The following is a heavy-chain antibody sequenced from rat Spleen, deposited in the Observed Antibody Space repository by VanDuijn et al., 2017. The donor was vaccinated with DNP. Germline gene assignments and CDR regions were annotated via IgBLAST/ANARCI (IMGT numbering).Heavy chain of an antibody. J-gene: IGHJ2*01. D-gene: IGHD1-1*01. CDR1: GLSLTSNS. Sequence: VQLKESGPGLVQPSQTLSLTCTVSGLSLTSNSVSWIRQPPGKGLEWVATIIYDGSRTHYRDSVKGRFTISRDDAKSTLYLQMDGLRSEDTATYYCASHDYSYWGQGVMVTVSS. CDR3: ASHDYSY. V-gene: IGHV5S10*01. CDR2: IIYDGSRT.